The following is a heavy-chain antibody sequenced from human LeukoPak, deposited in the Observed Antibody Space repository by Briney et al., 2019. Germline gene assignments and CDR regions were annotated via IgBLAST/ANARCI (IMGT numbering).Heavy chain of an antibody. CDR1: GFTFSNYW. CDR3: ARDWASIGGTGRALDY. V-gene: IGHV3-7*01. Sequence: PGGSLRLSCATSGFTFSNYWMSWVRQAPGKGLEWVANIKGDGSEKNYMDSVKGRFTISRDNSRNSLYVQMNSLRVEDTAVYYCARDWASIGGTGRALDYWGQGILVTVSS. CDR2: IKGDGSEK. D-gene: IGHD3/OR15-3a*01. J-gene: IGHJ4*02.